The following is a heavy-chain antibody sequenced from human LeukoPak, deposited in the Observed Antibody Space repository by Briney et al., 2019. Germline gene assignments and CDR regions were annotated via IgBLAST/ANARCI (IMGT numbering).Heavy chain of an antibody. CDR3: AMTYYYDSSLHYFDY. J-gene: IGHJ4*02. CDR1: GGSISTYY. CDR2: IYYTGST. Sequence: PSETLSLTCNVSGGSISTYYWSWIRQSPGKGLEWIGYIYYTGSTNYNPSLKSRLTISVDTSKNQFSLKLSSVTATDTAVYYCAMTYYYDSSLHYFDYWGQGTLVTGSS. V-gene: IGHV4-59*08. D-gene: IGHD3-22*01.